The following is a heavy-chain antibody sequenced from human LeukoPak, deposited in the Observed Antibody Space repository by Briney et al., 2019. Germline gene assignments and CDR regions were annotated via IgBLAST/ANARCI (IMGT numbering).Heavy chain of an antibody. CDR2: ISSSSSYI. CDR3: ARTPPNYSIDL. J-gene: IGHJ4*02. CDR1: GFTISSYT. D-gene: IGHD2-2*01. V-gene: IGHV3-21*01. Sequence: GGSLRLSCAASGFTISSYTMNWVRQAPGKGLEWVSSISSSSSYIYYADSVKGRFSVSRDNAKNSHYLQMNSLRVEDTAVYYCARTPPNYSIDLWGQGTLVTVSS.